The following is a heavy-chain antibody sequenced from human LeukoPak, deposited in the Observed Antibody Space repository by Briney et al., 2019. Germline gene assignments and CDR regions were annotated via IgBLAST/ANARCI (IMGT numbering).Heavy chain of an antibody. Sequence: GGSLRLSCAASGFTVSSNYMSWVRQAPGKGLEWVSVIYSGGSTYYADSVKGRFTISRDNSKNTLYLQMNSLRAEDTAVYYCARYPLYYYDSSGSGLGYFDYWGQGTLVTVSS. D-gene: IGHD3-22*01. CDR3: ARYPLYYYDSSGSGLGYFDY. J-gene: IGHJ4*02. V-gene: IGHV3-66*01. CDR1: GFTVSSNY. CDR2: IYSGGST.